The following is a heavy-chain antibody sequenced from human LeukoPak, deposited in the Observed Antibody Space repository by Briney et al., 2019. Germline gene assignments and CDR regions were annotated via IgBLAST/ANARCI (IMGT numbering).Heavy chain of an antibody. CDR2: ISYDGSNK. CDR3: AGGTEYYDILPRFDP. V-gene: IGHV3-30*03. D-gene: IGHD3-9*01. J-gene: IGHJ5*02. Sequence: GRSLRLSCAASGFTFSSYGMHWVRQAPGKGLEWVAVISYDGSNKYYADSVKGRFTISRDNSKNTLYLQMDSLRAEDTAVYYCAGGTEYYDILPRFDPWGQGTLVTVSS. CDR1: GFTFSSYG.